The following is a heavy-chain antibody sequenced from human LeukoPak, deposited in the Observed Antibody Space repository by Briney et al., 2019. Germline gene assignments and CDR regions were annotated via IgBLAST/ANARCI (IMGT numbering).Heavy chain of an antibody. CDR2: INHSGST. CDR3: ARARKNSSGKLNWFDP. J-gene: IGHJ5*02. CDR1: GGSISSSYYY. V-gene: IGHV4-39*07. Sequence: SETLSLTCTVSGGSISSSYYYWSWIRQPPGKGLEWIGEINHSGSTNYNPSLKSRVTISVDTSKNQFSLKLSSVTAADTAVYYCARARKNSSGKLNWFDPWGQGTLVTVSS. D-gene: IGHD6-19*01.